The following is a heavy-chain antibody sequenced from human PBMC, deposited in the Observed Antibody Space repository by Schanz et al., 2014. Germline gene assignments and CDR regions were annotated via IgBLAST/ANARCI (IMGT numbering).Heavy chain of an antibody. V-gene: IGHV3-15*01. CDR2: IKSNTDGGTT. CDR3: TSMATIPRNWFDP. J-gene: IGHJ5*02. D-gene: IGHD2-2*02. Sequence: EVELVESGGGLVKPGGSLRLSCVVSGFTFTNAWMSWVRQAPGKGLEWVGRIKSNTDGGTTDYATPVKGRFTISRDDSKNTQYLQMNILKSDATAVYYCTSMATIPRNWFDPWGQGTLVTVSS. CDR1: GFTFTNAW.